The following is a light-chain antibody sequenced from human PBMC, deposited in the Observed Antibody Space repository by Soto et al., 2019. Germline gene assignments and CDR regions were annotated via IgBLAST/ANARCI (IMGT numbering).Light chain of an antibody. Sequence: QSALTQPPSASESPGQSVTISCSGTIGDVGGYYYVSWYQHHPGRAPKLLIYDVDKRPPGVPSRFSGSKSGNTASLTVSGLQADDEADYYCLSYAGSSNVFGTGTKLTVL. CDR3: LSYAGSSNV. CDR2: DVD. V-gene: IGLV2-8*01. J-gene: IGLJ1*01. CDR1: IGDVGGYYY.